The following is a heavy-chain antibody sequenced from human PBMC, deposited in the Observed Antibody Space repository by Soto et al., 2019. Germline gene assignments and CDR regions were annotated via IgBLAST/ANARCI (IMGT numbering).Heavy chain of an antibody. D-gene: IGHD2-15*01. CDR2: ISAYNGNT. CDR1: GYTFTSYG. J-gene: IGHJ6*02. CDR3: AREEGGPPRGSFFSVGSLSLGYYYYSGMDV. Sequence: GASVKVSCKASGYTFTSYGISWVRQAPGQGREWMGWISAYNGNTNYAQKLQGRVTMTTDTSTSTAYMELRSLRSDDTAVYYCAREEGGPPRGSFFSVGSLSLGYYYYSGMDVWGQGTTVTVSS. V-gene: IGHV1-18*01.